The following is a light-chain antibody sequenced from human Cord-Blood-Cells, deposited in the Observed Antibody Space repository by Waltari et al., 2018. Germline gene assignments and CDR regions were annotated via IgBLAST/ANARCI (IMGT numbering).Light chain of an antibody. CDR1: SSDVGGYNY. V-gene: IGLV2-11*01. Sequence: QSALTQPRSVSGSPGQSVTISCTGTSSDVGGYNYVSWYQQHPGKAPKLMIYDVSKRPSGVPVRFSDSKSGNTASLAISGLQAEDEADYYCCSYAGSYTFDVVFGGGTKLTVL. CDR3: CSYAGSYTFDVV. J-gene: IGLJ2*01. CDR2: DVS.